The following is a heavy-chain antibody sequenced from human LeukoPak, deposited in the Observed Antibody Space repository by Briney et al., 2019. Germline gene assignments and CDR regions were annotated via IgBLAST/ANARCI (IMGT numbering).Heavy chain of an antibody. J-gene: IGHJ6*03. CDR2: ITSSSTYT. D-gene: IGHD1-26*01. Sequence: GGSLRLSCAASGFTFSTYGMNWVRQTPGKGLEWVSSITSSSTYTFYADSVKGRFTISRDNARNSLYLQMNSLRAEDTAVYYCARDPYSGTYGDTYYYYMDVWGKGTTVTISS. V-gene: IGHV3-21*01. CDR3: ARDPYSGTYGDTYYYYMDV. CDR1: GFTFSTYG.